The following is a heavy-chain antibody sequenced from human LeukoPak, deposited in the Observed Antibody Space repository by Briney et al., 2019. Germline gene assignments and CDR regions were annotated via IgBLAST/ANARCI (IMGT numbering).Heavy chain of an antibody. D-gene: IGHD3-3*01. CDR1: GFTFSSYS. J-gene: IGHJ4*02. CDR3: ARDRPTGASRLFVVQ. V-gene: IGHV3-21*01. CDR2: MSSGGRYI. Sequence: GGSLRLSCAASGFTFSSYSMTWVRQAPGKGVEWFSSMSSGGRYIYYADSVRGRFTISRDNAKNSLYLLMNSLRVEDTAVYYCARDRPTGASRLFVVQWGQGTLVTVSS.